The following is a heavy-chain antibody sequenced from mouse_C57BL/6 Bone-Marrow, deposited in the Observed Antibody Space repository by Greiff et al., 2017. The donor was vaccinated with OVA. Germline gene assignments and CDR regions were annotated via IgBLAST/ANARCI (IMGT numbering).Heavy chain of an antibody. CDR1: GYTFTDYN. CDR3: ARGGYYDYYGGAWFAN. D-gene: IGHD2-4*01. J-gene: IGHJ3*01. Sequence: EVQLKESGPELAKPGASVKITCKASGYTFTDYNMDWVKQSHGKSLEWIGDINSNNGGTIYNQKFKGKATLTVDKSSSTAYMELRSLTSGDTAVYYGARGGYYDYYGGAWFANWGQGTLVTVSA. CDR2: INSNNGGT. V-gene: IGHV1-18*01.